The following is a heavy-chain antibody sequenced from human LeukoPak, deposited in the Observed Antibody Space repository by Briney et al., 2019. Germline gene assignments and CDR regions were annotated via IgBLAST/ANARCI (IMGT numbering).Heavy chain of an antibody. CDR1: GYTFTSYD. CDR2: MNPNSGNT. CDR3: ARDLRIAAETGY. Sequence: ASVKVSCKASGYTFTSYDINWVQQATGQGLEWMGWMNPNSGNTGYAQKFQGRVTMTRNTSISTAYMELSSLRSEDTAVYYCARDLRIAAETGYWGQGTLVTVSS. D-gene: IGHD6-13*01. J-gene: IGHJ4*02. V-gene: IGHV1-8*01.